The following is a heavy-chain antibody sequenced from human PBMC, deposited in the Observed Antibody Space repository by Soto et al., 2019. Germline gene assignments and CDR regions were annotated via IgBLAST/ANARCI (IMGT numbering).Heavy chain of an antibody. J-gene: IGHJ4*02. CDR3: ARGVVVDYYGSGSYGEY. CDR1: GGSISSGGYY. V-gene: IGHV4-31*03. CDR2: IYYSGST. D-gene: IGHD3-10*01. Sequence: QVQLQESGPGLVKPSQTLSLTCTVSGGSISSGGYYWSWIRQHPGKGLEGIGYIYYSGSTYYNPSLKSRVTISVDTSKNQFSLKLSSVTAADTAVYYCARGVVVDYYGSGSYGEYWGQGTLVTVSS.